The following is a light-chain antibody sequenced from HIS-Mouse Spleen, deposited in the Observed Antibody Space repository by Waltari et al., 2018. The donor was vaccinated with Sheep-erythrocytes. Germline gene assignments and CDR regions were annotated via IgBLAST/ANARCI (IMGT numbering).Light chain of an antibody. V-gene: IGKV3-11*01. J-gene: IGKJ2*01. CDR1: QSVSSY. CDR2: DAS. Sequence: EIVLTQSPATLSLSPGERATLPCRASQSVSSYLAWYQQKPGQAPRLLIYDASNMATGIPARFSGSGSGTDFTLTISSLEPEDFAVYYCQQRSNWYTFGQGTKLEIK. CDR3: QQRSNWYT.